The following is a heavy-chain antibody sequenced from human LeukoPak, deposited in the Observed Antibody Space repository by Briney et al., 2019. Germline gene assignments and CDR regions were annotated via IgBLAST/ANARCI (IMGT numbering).Heavy chain of an antibody. V-gene: IGHV4-61*02. CDR3: ARVDSGYDWGRIYYYYMDV. CDR1: GGSISSGNYY. J-gene: IGHJ6*03. CDR2: IYTSGST. D-gene: IGHD5-12*01. Sequence: PSETLSLTCTVSGGSISSGNYYWSWIRQPAGKGLEWIGRIYTSGSTNYNPSLKSRVTISVDTSKNQFSLKLSSVTAADTAVYYCARVDSGYDWGRIYYYYMDVWGKGTTVTVSS.